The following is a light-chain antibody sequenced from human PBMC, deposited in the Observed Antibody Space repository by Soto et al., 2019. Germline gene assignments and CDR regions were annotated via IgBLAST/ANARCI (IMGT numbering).Light chain of an antibody. J-gene: IGKJ4*01. Sequence: DIQMTQSPSTLSASVGDRVTITCQASQDITNYLNWYQQKPGKAPKLLICDASNLETGVPSRFSGSGSATDFTLTITSLQPEDFATYYCLQDYTYPLTFGGGTKVDIK. CDR3: LQDYTYPLT. V-gene: IGKV1-33*01. CDR2: DAS. CDR1: QDITNY.